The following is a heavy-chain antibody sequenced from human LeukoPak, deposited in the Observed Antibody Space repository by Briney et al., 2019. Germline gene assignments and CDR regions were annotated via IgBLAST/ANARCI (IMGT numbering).Heavy chain of an antibody. CDR3: ARVVGRYYKVDF. D-gene: IGHD1-26*01. Sequence: SETQSLTCAVYGGSFSGYYWSWIRQPPGKGLEWIGEINHSGSTNYKPSLTSRVTISVDTSKNQFSLKLTSVTAADTAVYYCARVVGRYYKVDFWGQGTLVTVSS. V-gene: IGHV4-34*01. CDR1: GGSFSGYY. CDR2: INHSGST. J-gene: IGHJ4*02.